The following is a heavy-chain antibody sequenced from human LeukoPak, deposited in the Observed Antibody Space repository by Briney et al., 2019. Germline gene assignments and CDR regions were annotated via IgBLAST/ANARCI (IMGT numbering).Heavy chain of an antibody. J-gene: IGHJ6*03. Sequence: GGSLRLSCAASGFTFSSYAMSWVRQAPGKGLEWVSGIIDSGESTYYANFAKGRFTTSRGNSNDTLYLQMNSLRAEDTAVYYCAKLGGQELHNYYVAVCGKGTTVAVSS. CDR2: IIDSGEST. CDR3: AKLGGQELHNYYVAV. CDR1: GFTFSSYA. V-gene: IGHV3-23*01. D-gene: IGHD3-16*01.